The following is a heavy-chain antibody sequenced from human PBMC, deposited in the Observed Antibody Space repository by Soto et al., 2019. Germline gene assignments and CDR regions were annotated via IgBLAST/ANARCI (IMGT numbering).Heavy chain of an antibody. D-gene: IGHD6-19*01. V-gene: IGHV4-61*01. CDR1: DGSVNSGNYY. CDR3: ARAQSSGWSKGGFDP. CDR2: IYYIGTT. J-gene: IGHJ5*02. Sequence: SETLSLTCSVSDGSVNSGNYYWSWIRQPPGKGLEWIGHIYYIGTTDYNPSLKSRVTISVDTSKNQFSLKVTSVTAADTAVYYCARAQSSGWSKGGFDPWGQGTLVTVSS.